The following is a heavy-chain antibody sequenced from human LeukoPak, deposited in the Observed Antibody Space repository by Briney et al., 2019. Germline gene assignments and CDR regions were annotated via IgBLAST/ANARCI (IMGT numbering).Heavy chain of an antibody. CDR3: ARENCSGGSCFALLFDHYYYYYMDV. V-gene: IGHV4-59*01. Sequence: PSETLSLTCTVSGGSISSYYWSWIRQPPGKGLEWIGYIHYSGSTNYNPSLKSRVTTSVDTSKNQFSLKLSSVTAADTAVYYCARENCSGGSCFALLFDHYYYYYMDVWGKGTTVTVSS. D-gene: IGHD2-15*01. J-gene: IGHJ6*03. CDR2: IHYSGST. CDR1: GGSISSYY.